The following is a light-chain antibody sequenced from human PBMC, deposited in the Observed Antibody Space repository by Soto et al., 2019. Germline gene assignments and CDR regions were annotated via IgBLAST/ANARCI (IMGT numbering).Light chain of an antibody. V-gene: IGKV3-11*01. CDR1: QSVTNY. CDR3: QQSSNWPMT. Sequence: EIVLTQSPATLSLSPGERATLSCRASQSVTNYLAWYQQKPGQAPRLLIYDASNRATGIPARFSGSGSGTVFTTTISILADDAFAVYYCQQSSNWPMTFGQGTKLEIK. J-gene: IGKJ2*01. CDR2: DAS.